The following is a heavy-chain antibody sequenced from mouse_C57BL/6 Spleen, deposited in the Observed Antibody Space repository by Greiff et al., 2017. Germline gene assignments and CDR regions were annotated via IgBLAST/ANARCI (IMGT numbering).Heavy chain of an antibody. CDR1: GYTFTSYW. CDR3: VRNDGYIDY. D-gene: IGHD2-3*01. J-gene: IGHJ2*01. Sequence: QVQLQQPGAELVKPGASVKLSCKASGYTFTSYWMQWVKQRPGQGLEWIGEIDPSDSYTNYNQKFKGKATLTVDTSSSTAYMQLSSLTSEDSAVYYSVRNDGYIDYWGQGTTLTVSS. V-gene: IGHV1-50*01. CDR2: IDPSDSYT.